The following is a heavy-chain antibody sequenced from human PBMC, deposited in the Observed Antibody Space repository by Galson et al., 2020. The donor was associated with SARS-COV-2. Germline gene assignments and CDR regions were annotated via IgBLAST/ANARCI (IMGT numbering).Heavy chain of an antibody. V-gene: IGHV4-31*03. CDR2: IYYGRSS. Sequence: SLSPTCLLSGASTTSVSYYWSWTLQHPGKGLEWTGDIYYGRSSYNNPSLKSRIPRLVDTSENQFSLKQSSVTASDTAVYYCATRSYTGYARFEYWGQGTLGTVSS. D-gene: IGHD5-12*01. CDR3: ATRSYTGYARFEY. CDR1: GASTTSVSYY. J-gene: IGHJ4*02.